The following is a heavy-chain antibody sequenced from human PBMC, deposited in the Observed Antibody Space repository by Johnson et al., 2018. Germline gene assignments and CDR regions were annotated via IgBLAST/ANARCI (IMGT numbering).Heavy chain of an antibody. CDR2: IRSKAYGGTT. J-gene: IGHJ6*02. Sequence: VQLVQSGENQRQLGGSLRLSCTASGFTFGDYAMSWFRQAPGKGLEWVGFIRSKAYGGTTEYAASVKGRFTISRDDSKSIAYLQMNSLKTEDTAVYYCTRDNGLNGYSNYDYYYYGMDVWGQGTTVTVSS. D-gene: IGHD4-11*01. CDR1: GFTFGDYA. V-gene: IGHV3-49*03. CDR3: TRDNGLNGYSNYDYYYYGMDV.